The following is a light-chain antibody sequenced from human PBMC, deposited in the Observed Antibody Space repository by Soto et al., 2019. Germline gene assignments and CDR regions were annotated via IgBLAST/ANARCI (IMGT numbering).Light chain of an antibody. Sequence: EIVLTQSPATLSLSPGERATLSCRASQSVSSYLAWYQQKPGQAPRLIIYDASTRATGIPARFSGSGSGTDFTLTISSLEPEVFAVYCCQQRSSWPPWTFGQGTKVKIK. CDR3: QQRSSWPPWT. J-gene: IGKJ1*01. CDR1: QSVSSY. V-gene: IGKV3-11*01. CDR2: DAS.